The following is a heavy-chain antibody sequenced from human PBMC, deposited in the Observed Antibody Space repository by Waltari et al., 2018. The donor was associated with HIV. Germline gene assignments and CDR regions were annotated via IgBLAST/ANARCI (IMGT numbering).Heavy chain of an antibody. CDR2: IYHSGST. CDR3: ARVYGYSGSYPGAPDDY. CDR1: GYSIRRGYY. J-gene: IGHJ4*02. D-gene: IGHD1-26*01. Sequence: QVQLQESGPGLVKPSETLSLTCAVPGYSIRRGYYWGWIRQPPGKGLEWIGSIYHSGSTYYNPSLKSRVTISVDTSKNQFSLKLSSVTAADTAVYYCARVYGYSGSYPGAPDDYWGQGTLVTVSS. V-gene: IGHV4-38-2*01.